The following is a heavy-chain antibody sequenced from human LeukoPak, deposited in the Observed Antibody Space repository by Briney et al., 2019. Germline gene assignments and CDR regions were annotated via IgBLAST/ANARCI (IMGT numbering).Heavy chain of an antibody. CDR1: GYTFTGYY. V-gene: IGHV1-2*02. J-gene: IGHJ6*02. D-gene: IGHD5-18*01. Sequence: ASVKVSCKASGYTFTGYYMHWVRQAPGQGLEWMGGINPNSGGTNYAQKFQGRVTMTRDTSISTAYMELSRLRSDDTAVYYCASGPYTAMRGPHYYYGMDVWGQGTTVTVSS. CDR3: ASGPYTAMRGPHYYYGMDV. CDR2: INPNSGGT.